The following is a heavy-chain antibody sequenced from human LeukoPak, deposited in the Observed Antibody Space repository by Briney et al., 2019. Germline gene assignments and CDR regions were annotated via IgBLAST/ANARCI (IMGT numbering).Heavy chain of an antibody. Sequence: GGSLRLSCAASGFTFSSYSMNWVRQAPGKGLEWVSSISSSSSYIHYADSVKGRFTISRDNAKNSLYLQMNSLRAEDTAVYYCARSLATIAPFDYWGQGTLVTVSP. V-gene: IGHV3-21*01. J-gene: IGHJ4*02. CDR3: ARSLATIAPFDY. CDR1: GFTFSSYS. CDR2: ISSSSSYI. D-gene: IGHD5-12*01.